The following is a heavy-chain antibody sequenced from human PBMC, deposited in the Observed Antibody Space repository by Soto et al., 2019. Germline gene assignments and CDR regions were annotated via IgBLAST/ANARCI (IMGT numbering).Heavy chain of an antibody. D-gene: IGHD6-19*01. CDR3: AMLGGWSGGSRGMDV. CDR2: IRRKANSYTT. CDR1: GLIFSDYH. J-gene: IGHJ6*02. V-gene: IGHV3-72*01. Sequence: EVQLVESGGGLVQPGGSLRLSCAASGLIFSDYHMDWVRQAPGKGLEWVGRIRRKANSYTTEYAASVKGRFNISRDDSKNALYLQMNSVKSEDTAVYYCAMLGGWSGGSRGMDVWGQGTTVTVSS.